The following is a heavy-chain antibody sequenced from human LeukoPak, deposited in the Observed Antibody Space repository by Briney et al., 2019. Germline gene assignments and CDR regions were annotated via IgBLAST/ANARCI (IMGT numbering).Heavy chain of an antibody. V-gene: IGHV4-39*01. Sequence: PSETLSLTCTVSGGSISSSSYYWGWIRQPPGKGLHWIGSIYYSGSTYYNPSLKSRVTISVDTSKNQFSLKLSSVTAADTAVYYCARLTTVTYYYYMDVWGKGTTVTVSS. CDR3: ARLTTVTYYYYMDV. J-gene: IGHJ6*03. CDR2: IYYSGST. D-gene: IGHD4-17*01. CDR1: GGSISSSSYY.